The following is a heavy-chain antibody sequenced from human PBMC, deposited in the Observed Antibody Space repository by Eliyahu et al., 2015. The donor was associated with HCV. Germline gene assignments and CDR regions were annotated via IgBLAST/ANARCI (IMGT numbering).Heavy chain of an antibody. CDR2: INPSGGST. J-gene: IGHJ4*02. D-gene: IGHD2-15*01. V-gene: IGHV1-46*01. Sequence: QVQLVQSGAEVKKPGASVKXSXKASGXTFTSXYMHWVRQAPGQGLEWMGIINPSGGSTSYXXKFQGRVTMTRDTSTSTVYMELSSXRSEDTAVYYCARDWCSGGSCYFFDYWGQGTLVTVSS. CDR3: ARDWCSGGSCYFFDY. CDR1: GXTFTSXY.